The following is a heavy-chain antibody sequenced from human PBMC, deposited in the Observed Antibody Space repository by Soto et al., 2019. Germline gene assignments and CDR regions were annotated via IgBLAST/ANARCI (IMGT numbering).Heavy chain of an antibody. Sequence: EVQLLESGGGLVQPGGSLRLSCAASGFTFSTYAMSWVRQAPGKGLEWVSGIFGNGGGISYGDSVKGRFTISRDNSNNMLYLQMHSLRVEDTAVYYCAKDRQPDGLWPFDHWGQGTLVTVSS. D-gene: IGHD2-8*01. V-gene: IGHV3-23*01. CDR1: GFTFSTYA. J-gene: IGHJ4*02. CDR2: IFGNGGGI. CDR3: AKDRQPDGLWPFDH.